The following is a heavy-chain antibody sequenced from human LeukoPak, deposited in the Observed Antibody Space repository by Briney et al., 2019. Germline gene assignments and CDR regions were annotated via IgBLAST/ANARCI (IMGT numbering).Heavy chain of an antibody. CDR3: AKNYRLYYDTSGYRGQFDF. D-gene: IGHD3-22*01. V-gene: IGHV3-9*01. CDR1: GFTLDDYA. J-gene: IGHJ4*02. Sequence: PGGSLRLSCAPSGFTLDDYAIHWLRQAPGKGREGVSGINWNSGNIGYADYVKGRFPIFRDDAKNSLYLQMNSLRTEDTALYYCAKNYRLYYDTSGYRGQFDFWRQGTGDTVFS. CDR2: INWNSGNI.